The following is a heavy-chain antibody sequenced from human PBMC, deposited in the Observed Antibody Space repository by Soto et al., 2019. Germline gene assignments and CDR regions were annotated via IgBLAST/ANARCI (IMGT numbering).Heavy chain of an antibody. CDR1: GGSISSGDYY. J-gene: IGHJ6*01. D-gene: IGHD2-2*01. CDR3: AKETCSITSCAQDPYYYYYGMDV. Sequence: PPETLSLTCTVSGGSISSGDYYWSWIRHPPAKGLEWIGYLHYSGSTYYNPSLKGRVTISVYTSKNQCSLKLSSVTAADTAVYYCAKETCSITSCAQDPYYYYYGMDVCGQGTKVTVSS. CDR2: LHYSGST. V-gene: IGHV4-30-4*01.